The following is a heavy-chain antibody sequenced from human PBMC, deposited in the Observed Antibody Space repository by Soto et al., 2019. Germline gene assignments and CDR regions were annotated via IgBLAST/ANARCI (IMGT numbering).Heavy chain of an antibody. CDR1: GGSFSGYD. CDR2: IYYSGST. V-gene: IGHV4-34*01. D-gene: IGHD6-6*01. Sequence: SETLSLTCAVYGGSFSGYDWSWIRQPPGKGLEWIGYIYYSGSTYYNPSLKSRVTISVDTSKNQFSLKLSSVTAADTAVYYCAREATIAARLDSWGQGTLLTVSS. CDR3: AREATIAARLDS. J-gene: IGHJ4*02.